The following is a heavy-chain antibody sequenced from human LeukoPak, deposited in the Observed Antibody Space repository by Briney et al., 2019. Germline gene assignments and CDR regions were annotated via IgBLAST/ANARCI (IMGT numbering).Heavy chain of an antibody. CDR2: ISSSSSYI. CDR1: RFTFSSYS. CDR3: ARGMPAGVDY. V-gene: IGHV3-21*01. J-gene: IGHJ4*02. Sequence: GGSLRLSCAASRFTFSSYSMNWVRQAPGKGLEWVSSISSSSSYIYYADSVKGRFTISRDNAKNSLYLQMDSLRAEDTAVYYCARGMPAGVDYWGQGTLVTVSS. D-gene: IGHD2-2*01.